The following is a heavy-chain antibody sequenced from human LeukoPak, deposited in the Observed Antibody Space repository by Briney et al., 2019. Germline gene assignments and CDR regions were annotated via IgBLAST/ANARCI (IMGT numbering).Heavy chain of an antibody. CDR1: GFTFSSHA. D-gene: IGHD4-17*01. V-gene: IGHV3-23*01. CDR3: ARDANFYGDSAGSPNWFDP. J-gene: IGHJ5*02. CDR2: TGSTGRDT. Sequence: GGSLRLSCAASGFTFSSHAMSWVRQTPGKGLEWVSATGSTGRDTYYADSVKGRFTISRDNSKNTLYLQMDSLRAEDTAVYYCARDANFYGDSAGSPNWFDPWGQGTLVTVSS.